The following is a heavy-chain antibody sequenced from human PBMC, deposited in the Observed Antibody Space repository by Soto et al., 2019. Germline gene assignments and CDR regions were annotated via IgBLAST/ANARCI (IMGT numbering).Heavy chain of an antibody. V-gene: IGHV4-61*01. J-gene: IGHJ4*02. CDR1: GGSVSGGSYF. Sequence: PSETLSLTCTVSGGSVSGGSYFWSWVRQPPGKGLEWIGYFYYSGSTKYNPSLKSRVTILEDTSKNRFSLKLNSVTAADTAVYYCAREGRMGTFDYWGQGALVT. CDR2: FYYSGST. D-gene: IGHD1-1*01. CDR3: AREGRMGTFDY.